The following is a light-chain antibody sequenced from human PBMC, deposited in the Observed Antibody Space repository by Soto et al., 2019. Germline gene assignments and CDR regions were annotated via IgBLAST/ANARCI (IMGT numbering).Light chain of an antibody. CDR3: QQYNTYSRT. Sequence: DIQMTQSPSTLSASVGDRVTITCRASQSISGWLAWYQHKPGKAPKLLIYDASSLESGVPSRFSGSGSGTEVTLTISSLQPDDFATFYCQQYNTYSRTFGQGPKVEIK. V-gene: IGKV1-5*01. J-gene: IGKJ1*01. CDR1: QSISGW. CDR2: DAS.